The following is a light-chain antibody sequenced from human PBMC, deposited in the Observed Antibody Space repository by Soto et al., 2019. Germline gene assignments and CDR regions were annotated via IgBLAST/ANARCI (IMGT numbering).Light chain of an antibody. Sequence: QSVLTQPPSMSAAPGQKVTISCSGGSSNIANNYVSWFQQIPGTAPKLLIYENNLRPSGIPDRFSGSKSGTSATLGITGLQTEDEADYCCAAWDSSLNAGVFGGGTKLTVL. CDR1: SSNIANNY. CDR3: AAWDSSLNAGV. V-gene: IGLV1-51*02. J-gene: IGLJ2*01. CDR2: ENN.